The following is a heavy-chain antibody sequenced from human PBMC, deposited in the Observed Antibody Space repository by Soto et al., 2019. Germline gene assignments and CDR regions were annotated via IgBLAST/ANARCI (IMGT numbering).Heavy chain of an antibody. Sequence: SETLSLTCTVSGGSISSSSYYWGWIRQPPGKGLEWIGSIYYSGSTYYNPSLKSRVTISVDTSKNQFSLKLSSVTAADTAVYYCARHAFLLWFGELSGYYYYMDVWGKGTTVTVSS. V-gene: IGHV4-39*01. CDR2: IYYSGST. D-gene: IGHD3-10*01. CDR3: ARHAFLLWFGELSGYYYYMDV. J-gene: IGHJ6*03. CDR1: GGSISSSSYY.